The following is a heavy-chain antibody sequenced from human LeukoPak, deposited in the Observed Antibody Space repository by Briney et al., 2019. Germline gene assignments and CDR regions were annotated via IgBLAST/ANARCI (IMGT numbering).Heavy chain of an antibody. CDR3: AKDESGWYDY. D-gene: IGHD6-19*01. V-gene: IGHV3-30*18. CDR1: GFIFSSYS. CDR2: VSTDGTIK. Sequence: GGSLRLSCAASGFIFSSYSMHWVRQAPGKGLEWVAVVSTDGTIKYYADSVKGRFTISRDNSKNTLYLQMNSLRAEDTAVYYCAKDESGWYDYWGQGTLVTVSS. J-gene: IGHJ4*02.